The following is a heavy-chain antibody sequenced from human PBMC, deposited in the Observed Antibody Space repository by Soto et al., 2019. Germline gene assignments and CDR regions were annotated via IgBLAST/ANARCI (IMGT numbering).Heavy chain of an antibody. CDR1: GFTFSSYA. D-gene: IGHD3-10*01. Sequence: PGGSLRLSCAASGFTFSSYAMHWVRQAPGKGLEWVAVISYDGSNKYYADSVKGRFTISRDNSKNTLYLQMNSLRAEDTAVYYCARDYWNYYGSDQGDYYYGMDVWGQGTTVTVSS. J-gene: IGHJ6*02. CDR2: ISYDGSNK. V-gene: IGHV3-30-3*01. CDR3: ARDYWNYYGSDQGDYYYGMDV.